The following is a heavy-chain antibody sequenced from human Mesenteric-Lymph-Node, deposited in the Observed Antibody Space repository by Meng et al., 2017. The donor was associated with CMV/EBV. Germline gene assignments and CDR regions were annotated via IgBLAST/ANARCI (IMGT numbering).Heavy chain of an antibody. V-gene: IGHV4-39*01. CDR2: VHYTGST. CDR3: ARPFPSWQSPRLDPFGA. D-gene: IGHD6-19*01. J-gene: IGHJ5*02. Sequence: LPLRESGPGQLTPSEPLSLTCTMSGDSIISFYYWGWIRQPPGRGLEWIGRVHYTGSTYYSPSLKSRVTVSVDTSKNQFSLRLTSVTAADTAVYYCARPFPSWQSPRLDPFGAWGQGTPVTVSS. CDR1: GDSIISFYY.